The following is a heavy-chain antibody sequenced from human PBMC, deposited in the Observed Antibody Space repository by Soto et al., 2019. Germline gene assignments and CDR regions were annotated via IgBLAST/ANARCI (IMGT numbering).Heavy chain of an antibody. V-gene: IGHV3-15*01. CDR2: IKSKTDGGTT. J-gene: IGHJ4*02. CDR1: GFTFSNAW. CDR3: TTDLLWLVRDY. Sequence: EVQLVESGGGLVKPGGSFRLSCAASGFTFSNAWMSWVRQAPGKGLEWVGRIKSKTDGGTTDYAAPVKGRFTISRDDSKNTLYLQMNSLKTEDTAVYYCTTDLLWLVRDYWGQGTLVTVSS. D-gene: IGHD6-19*01.